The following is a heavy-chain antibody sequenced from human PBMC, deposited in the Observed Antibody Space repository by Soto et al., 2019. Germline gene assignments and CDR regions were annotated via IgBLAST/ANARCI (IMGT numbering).Heavy chain of an antibody. D-gene: IGHD5-12*01. CDR2: IYNSERS. Sequence: QVQLQESGPGLVKPSETLSLTCTVSGGSMSSYYWTWIRQPPGKGLEWIGYIYNSERSNYSPSLKCRVTMSIDTSKNQFSLKLTSVTAADTAVYYCARGYSGYDAALDYWGQGTLVTVSS. CDR1: GGSMSSYY. V-gene: IGHV4-59*01. J-gene: IGHJ4*01. CDR3: ARGYSGYDAALDY.